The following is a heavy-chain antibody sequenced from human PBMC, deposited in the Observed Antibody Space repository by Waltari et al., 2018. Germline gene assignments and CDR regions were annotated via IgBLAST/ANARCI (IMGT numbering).Heavy chain of an antibody. Sequence: EVQLVESGGGLVKPGGSLRLSCAASGFTFSSYSMNWVRQAPGKGLGWVSSISSSSRYIYYADSVKGRFTIARDNAKNSLYLQMNSLRAEDTAVYYCARRGVVVPAAMPAYYYGMDVWGQGTTVTVSS. CDR1: GFTFSSYS. CDR2: ISSSSRYI. D-gene: IGHD2-2*01. V-gene: IGHV3-21*01. CDR3: ARRGVVVPAAMPAYYYGMDV. J-gene: IGHJ6*02.